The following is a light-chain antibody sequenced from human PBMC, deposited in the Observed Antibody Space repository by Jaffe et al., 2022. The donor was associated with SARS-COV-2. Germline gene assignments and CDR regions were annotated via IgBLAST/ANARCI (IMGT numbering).Light chain of an antibody. CDR2: SDN. Sequence: QSVLTQPPSASGTPGQRISFSCSGSSANIGSNYVYWYQQVPGTAPKLLLYSDNLRPSGVPDRFSGSKSGSSASLAISHLRSEDEADYFCATWDDSLSGVVFGGGTKLTVL. CDR3: ATWDDSLSGVV. V-gene: IGLV1-47*01. CDR1: SANIGSNY. J-gene: IGLJ2*01.